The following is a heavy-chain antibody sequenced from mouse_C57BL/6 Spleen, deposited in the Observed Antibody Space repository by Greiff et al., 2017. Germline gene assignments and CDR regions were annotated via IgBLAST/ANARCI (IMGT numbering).Heavy chain of an antibody. CDR1: GYTFTSYW. D-gene: IGHD2-4*01. J-gene: IGHJ2*01. CDR2: IYPGSGST. CDR3: ARRTYDYDLYFDY. Sequence: VQLQQPGAELVKPGASVKMSCKASGYTFTSYWITWVKQRPGQGLEWIGDIYPGSGSTNYNEKFKSKATLTVDTSSSTAYMQLSSLTSEDSAVYYCARRTYDYDLYFDYWGQGTTLTVSS. V-gene: IGHV1-55*01.